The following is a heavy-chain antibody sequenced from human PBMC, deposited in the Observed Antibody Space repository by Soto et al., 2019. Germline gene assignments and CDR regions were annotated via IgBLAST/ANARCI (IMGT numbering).Heavy chain of an antibody. D-gene: IGHD3-10*01. CDR3: ARGLWFGELSSSWFDP. CDR2: IYTSGST. J-gene: IGHJ5*02. V-gene: IGHV4-4*07. Sequence: SETLSLTCTVSGGSISSYYWSWIRQPAGKGLEWIGRIYTSGSTNYNPSLKSRVTMSVDTSKNQSSLKLSSVTAADTAVYYCARGLWFGELSSSWFDPWGQGTLVTVSS. CDR1: GGSISSYY.